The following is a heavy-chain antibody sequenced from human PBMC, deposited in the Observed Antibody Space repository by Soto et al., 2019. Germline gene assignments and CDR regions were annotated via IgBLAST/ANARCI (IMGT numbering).Heavy chain of an antibody. CDR2: VIPKYDSV. V-gene: IGHV1-69*06. J-gene: IGHJ4*02. D-gene: IGHD3-10*01. CDR3: ATWRSYSGSYCFDY. CDR1: GGTSNSYT. Sequence: QVQLVQSGAEVKKPGSSVKVSCEASGGTSNSYTINWVRQAPGQGLEWIGQVIPKYDSVNYAQRFQGRVSISADKSTNTAYRELSSLRSEDTALYYCATWRSYSGSYCFDYWGQGTLVSVSS.